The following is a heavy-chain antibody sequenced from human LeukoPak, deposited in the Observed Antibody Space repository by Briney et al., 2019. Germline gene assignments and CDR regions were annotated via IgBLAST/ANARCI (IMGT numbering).Heavy chain of an antibody. CDR3: AREIVSAVAGNFDY. CDR1: GFNFRSYE. D-gene: IGHD6-19*01. V-gene: IGHV3-69-1*02. Sequence: GRSLRLSCAASGFNFRSYEMNWVRQAPGKGLEWVSYETRTHADSVKGRFTISRDNAKNSLHLEMNSLRAEDTAVYYCAREIVSAVAGNFDYWGQGTLVTVSS. J-gene: IGHJ4*02. CDR2: ETRT.